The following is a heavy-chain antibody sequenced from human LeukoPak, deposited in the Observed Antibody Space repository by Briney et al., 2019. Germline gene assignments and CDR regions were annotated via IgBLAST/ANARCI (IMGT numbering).Heavy chain of an antibody. CDR3: TTDLRWESPPLDH. Sequence: PGGSLRLSCAASGFTFSSYEMNWVRQAPGKGLEWVGRIKSNTDAGTTDYAAPVIGRFTISRDDSKNTLYLQMNGLKTDDTAVYYCTTDLRWESPPLDHWGQGTLVTVSS. V-gene: IGHV3-15*01. CDR2: IKSNTDAGTT. D-gene: IGHD1-26*01. J-gene: IGHJ4*02. CDR1: GFTFSSYE.